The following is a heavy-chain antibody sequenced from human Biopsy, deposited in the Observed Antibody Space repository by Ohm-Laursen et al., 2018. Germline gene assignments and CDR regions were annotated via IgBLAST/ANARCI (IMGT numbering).Heavy chain of an antibody. D-gene: IGHD2-2*01. V-gene: IGHV1-8*01. CDR2: MNPNSGNT. Sequence: ASVKVSCKASGYTFTSYDINWVRQAPGQGLEWMGWMNPNSGNTGYAQKFQGRVTMTRNTSISTAYMELSSLRSEDTAVYYCARVPSTTRSRDYWGQGTLVTVSS. CDR3: ARVPSTTRSRDY. J-gene: IGHJ4*02. CDR1: GYTFTSYD.